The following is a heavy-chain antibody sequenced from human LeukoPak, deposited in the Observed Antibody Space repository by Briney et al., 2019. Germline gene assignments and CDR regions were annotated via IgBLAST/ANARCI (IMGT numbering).Heavy chain of an antibody. D-gene: IGHD5-18*01. CDR1: GFTFGDYA. CDR3: TRDLSDSLWANYYYYYMDV. Sequence: QPGRSLRLSCTASGFTFGDYAMSWFRQAPGKGLEWVGFIRSKAYGGTTEYAASVKGRFTISRDDSKSIAYLQMNSLKTEDTAVYYCTRDLSDSLWANYYYYYMDVWGKGTTVTVSS. J-gene: IGHJ6*03. CDR2: IRSKAYGGTT. V-gene: IGHV3-49*03.